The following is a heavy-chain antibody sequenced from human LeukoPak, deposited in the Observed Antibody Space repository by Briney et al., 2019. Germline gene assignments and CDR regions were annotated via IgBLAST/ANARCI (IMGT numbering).Heavy chain of an antibody. Sequence: GRSLRLSCAASGFTFDDYAMHWVRPAPGQGLEWVSGISWNSGSIGYADSVKGRFTISRDNAKNSLYLQMNSLRAEDTALYYCAKDGRRYSSSWYSTYLDYWGQGTLVTVSS. J-gene: IGHJ4*02. CDR1: GFTFDDYA. V-gene: IGHV3-9*01. CDR3: AKDGRRYSSSWYSTYLDY. D-gene: IGHD6-13*01. CDR2: ISWNSGSI.